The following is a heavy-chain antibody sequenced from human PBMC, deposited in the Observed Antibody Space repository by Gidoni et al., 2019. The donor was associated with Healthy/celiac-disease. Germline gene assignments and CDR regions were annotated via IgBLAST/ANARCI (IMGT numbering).Heavy chain of an antibody. CDR1: GFTFSSYA. D-gene: IGHD1-1*01. CDR3: TKAAGTVHHKYAMDV. J-gene: IGHJ6*02. CDR2: ISYDGGNK. Sequence: QVQLVESGGGVVQPGGSLSLSCAASGFTFSSYAMHWGRQAPGKGLEWVAAISYDGGNKYSADSVKGRFTISRDNSKNTLYLQMNSLRAEDTALYYCTKAAGTVHHKYAMDVWGQGTTVTVSS. V-gene: IGHV3-30-3*01.